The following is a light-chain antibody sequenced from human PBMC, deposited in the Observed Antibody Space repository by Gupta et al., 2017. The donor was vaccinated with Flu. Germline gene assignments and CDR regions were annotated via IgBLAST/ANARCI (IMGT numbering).Light chain of an antibody. CDR2: LGS. V-gene: IGKV2-28*01. CDR3: RQALQTPFT. Sequence: VTPGEPASISCRSSQSRLHSNGYNYLDWYLQKPGQSQQLLIYLGSNRSSGVPDRFSGSGSGTDFTLKISRVEAEDVGVYYCRQALQTPFTFGPGTKVDIK. CDR1: QSRLHSNGYNY. J-gene: IGKJ3*01.